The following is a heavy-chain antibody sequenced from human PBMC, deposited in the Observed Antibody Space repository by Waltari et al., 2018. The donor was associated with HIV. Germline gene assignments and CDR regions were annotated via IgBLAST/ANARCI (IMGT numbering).Heavy chain of an antibody. D-gene: IGHD5-12*01. Sequence: QVQLVQSGAEVKTPGASVKVSCKAFEYIFIGYYIHWVRQAPGQGLEWMGWINPNSGDTRYPVKFQDRVTMTRETSISTVYMEVRGLRSDDTAVYFCARDKGWGEPVGAMDRWGQGTLVTVSS. CDR1: EYIFIGYY. CDR3: ARDKGWGEPVGAMDR. CDR2: INPNSGDT. V-gene: IGHV1-2*02. J-gene: IGHJ5*02.